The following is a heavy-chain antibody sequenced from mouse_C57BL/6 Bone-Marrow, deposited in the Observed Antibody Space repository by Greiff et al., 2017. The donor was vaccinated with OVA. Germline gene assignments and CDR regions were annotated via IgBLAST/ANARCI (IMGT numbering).Heavy chain of an antibody. CDR1: GYSITSGYD. Sequence: EVKVEESGPGMVKPSQSLSLTCTVTGYSITSGYDWHWIRHFPGNKLEWMGYISYSGSTNYNPSLKSRISITHDTSKNHFFLKLNSVTTEDTATYYCARADSPYAMDYWGQGTSVTVSS. J-gene: IGHJ4*01. CDR2: ISYSGST. D-gene: IGHD6-1*01. CDR3: ARADSPYAMDY. V-gene: IGHV3-1*01.